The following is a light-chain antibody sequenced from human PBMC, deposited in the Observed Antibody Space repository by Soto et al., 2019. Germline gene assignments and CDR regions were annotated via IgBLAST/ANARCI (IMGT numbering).Light chain of an antibody. CDR3: QTWGTGIHV. Sequence: QLVLTQSPSASASLGASVKLTCTLSSGHSSYAIAWHQQQPEKGPRYLMKLNSDGSHSKGDGIPDRFSGSSSGAERDLIISSLQSEEEADYYWQTWGTGIHVFGTGTKVTVL. V-gene: IGLV4-69*01. J-gene: IGLJ1*01. CDR1: SGHSSYA. CDR2: LNSDGSH.